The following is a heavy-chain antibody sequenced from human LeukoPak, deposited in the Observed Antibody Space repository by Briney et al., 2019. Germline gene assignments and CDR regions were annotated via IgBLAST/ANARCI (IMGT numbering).Heavy chain of an antibody. V-gene: IGHV3-73*01. CDR3: ARDYYDYVWAPGDY. CDR1: GLTFSGSA. J-gene: IGHJ4*02. Sequence: PGGSLRLSCVASGLTFSGSAMHWVRQAPGKGLEWVGRIRSKANNYATAYAASVKGRFTISRDDSKNTAYLQMNSLRAEDTAVYYCARDYYDYVWAPGDYWGQGTLVTVSS. D-gene: IGHD3-16*01. CDR2: IRSKANNYAT.